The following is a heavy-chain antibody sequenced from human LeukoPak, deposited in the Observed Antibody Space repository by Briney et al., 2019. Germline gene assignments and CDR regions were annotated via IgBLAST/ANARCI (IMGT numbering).Heavy chain of an antibody. CDR1: GYIFTSYG. CDR3: ARDPEGVTPLDY. CDR2: ISALNGNT. V-gene: IGHV1-18*01. D-gene: IGHD3-10*01. J-gene: IGHJ4*02. Sequence: ASVKVSCKASGYIFTSYGFAWVRQAPGQGLEWTGWISALNGNTNYAQKFQGRVTMTTDTSTSTAYMELRSVTSDDTAMYYCARDPEGVTPLDYWGQGTLVTVSS.